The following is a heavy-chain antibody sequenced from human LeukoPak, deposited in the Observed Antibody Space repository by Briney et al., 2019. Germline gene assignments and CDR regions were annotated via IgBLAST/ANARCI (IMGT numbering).Heavy chain of an antibody. J-gene: IGHJ4*02. V-gene: IGHV4-34*01. CDR1: VGSFSGHY. Sequence: SETLSLTCAVYVGSFSGHYWSWIRQPPGKGLEWIGEINHGGSTNYNPSLKRRVTMSVDTSKNQFSLKLSSVTAADTAVYYCARDLYSNYPFDYWGQGTLVTVSS. CDR3: ARDLYSNYPFDY. D-gene: IGHD4-11*01. CDR2: INHGGST.